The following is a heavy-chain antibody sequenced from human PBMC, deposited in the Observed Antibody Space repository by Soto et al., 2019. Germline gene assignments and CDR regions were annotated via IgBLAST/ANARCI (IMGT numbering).Heavy chain of an antibody. CDR3: ARDSPPCSGGSCYPFLVSRRPPDDAFDI. CDR1: GFTFSSYS. D-gene: IGHD2-15*01. CDR2: ISSSSSYV. Sequence: PGGSLRLSCAASGFTFSSYSMNWVRQAPGKGLEWVSSISSSSSYVYYADSVKGRFTISRDNAKNSLYLQINSLRAEDTAVYYCARDSPPCSGGSCYPFLVSRRPPDDAFDIWGQGTMVTVSS. V-gene: IGHV3-21*01. J-gene: IGHJ3*02.